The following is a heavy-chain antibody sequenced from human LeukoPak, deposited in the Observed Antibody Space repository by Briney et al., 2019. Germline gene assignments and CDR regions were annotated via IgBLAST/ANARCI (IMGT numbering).Heavy chain of an antibody. CDR1: GFTFSSYG. CDR3: AKDPTIFGVVTPPNVWFDP. J-gene: IGHJ5*02. D-gene: IGHD3-3*01. V-gene: IGHV3-30*18. CDR2: ISYDGSNK. Sequence: PGRSLRLSCAASGFTFSSYGMHWVRRAPGKGLEWVAVISYDGSNKYYADSVKGRFTISRDNSKNTLYLQMNSLRAEDTAVYYCAKDPTIFGVVTPPNVWFDPWGQGTLVTVSS.